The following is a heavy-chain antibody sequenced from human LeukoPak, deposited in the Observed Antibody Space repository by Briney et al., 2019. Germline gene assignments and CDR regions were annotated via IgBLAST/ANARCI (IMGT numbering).Heavy chain of an antibody. CDR3: ATGSGSYLRGAIDI. J-gene: IGHJ3*02. CDR1: GGSISSYY. V-gene: IGHV4-59*01. D-gene: IGHD1-26*01. CDR2: IYYSGST. Sequence: SETLSLTCTVSGGSISSYYWSWIRQPPGKGLEWIGYIYYSGSTNYNPSLKSRVTISVDTSKNQFSLKLSSVTAADTAVYYCATGSGSYLRGAIDIWGQGTMATVSS.